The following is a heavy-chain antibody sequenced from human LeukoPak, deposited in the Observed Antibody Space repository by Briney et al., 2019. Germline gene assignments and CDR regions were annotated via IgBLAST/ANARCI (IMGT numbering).Heavy chain of an antibody. CDR1: GGTFSSYA. V-gene: IGHV1-69*05. J-gene: IGHJ4*02. CDR3: ARGYDSSGYSLGYFDY. Sequence: SVKVSCKASGGTFSSYAISWVRLAPGQGREWMGRIIPIFGTANYAQKFQGRVTITTDESTSTAYMELSSLRSEDTAVYYCARGYDSSGYSLGYFDYWGQGTQVTVSS. CDR2: IIPIFGTA. D-gene: IGHD3-22*01.